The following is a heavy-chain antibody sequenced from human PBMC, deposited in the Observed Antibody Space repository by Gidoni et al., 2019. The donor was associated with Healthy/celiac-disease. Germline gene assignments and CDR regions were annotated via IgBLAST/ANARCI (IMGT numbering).Heavy chain of an antibody. D-gene: IGHD2-2*01. CDR2: IIPIFGTA. Sequence: QVQLVQSGAEVKKPGSSVKVSCKASGGTFRSYAISWVRQAPGQGLEWMGGIIPIFGTANYAQKFQGRVTITADKSTSTAYMELSSLRSEDTAVYYCARGHTAAPSAGENYYYYMDVWGKGTTVTVSS. J-gene: IGHJ6*03. V-gene: IGHV1-69*06. CDR1: GGTFRSYA. CDR3: ARGHTAAPSAGENYYYYMDV.